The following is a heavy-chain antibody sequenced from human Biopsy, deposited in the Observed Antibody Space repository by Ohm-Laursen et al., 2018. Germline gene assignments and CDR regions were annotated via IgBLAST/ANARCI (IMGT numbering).Heavy chain of an antibody. CDR3: ARDLGNLRGVMFYLDS. Sequence: SLRLSCTASGFTFSSYAMTWVRQAPGKGLEWVAVVWYDGINKFYADSVEGRFTISRDNFKNTVYLEMNSLRPEDTAVYYCARDLGNLRGVMFYLDSWGQGTLVSVSS. V-gene: IGHV3-33*08. CDR1: GFTFSSYA. J-gene: IGHJ4*02. CDR2: VWYDGINK. D-gene: IGHD3-16*01.